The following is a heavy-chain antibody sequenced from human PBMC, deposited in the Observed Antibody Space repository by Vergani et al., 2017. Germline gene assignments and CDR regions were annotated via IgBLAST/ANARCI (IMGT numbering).Heavy chain of an antibody. J-gene: IGHJ4*02. V-gene: IGHV3-30-3*01. D-gene: IGHD2-15*01. Sequence: QVKLEESGGGVVQPGRSLRLTCSASGFSFGNYAMHWLRQAPGKGLEWVGVISYDGNEKKYADSVNGRFTISRDNSKKMMSLQMNRLRVEDTAVYYCARGGKGIIMVVSSTHLWGQGTQVSVS. CDR1: GFSFGNYA. CDR3: ARGGKGIIMVVSSTHL. CDR2: ISYDGNEK.